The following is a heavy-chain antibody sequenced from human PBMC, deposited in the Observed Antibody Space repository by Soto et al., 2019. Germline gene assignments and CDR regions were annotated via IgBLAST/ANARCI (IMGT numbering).Heavy chain of an antibody. V-gene: IGHV5-51*01. CDR2: IYPGDSDT. CDR3: ARHDMQQLVGGFFSSYYSYMDV. J-gene: IGHJ6*03. D-gene: IGHD6-6*01. CDR1: GYSFTSYW. Sequence: GESLKISCKGSGYSFTSYWIGWVRQMPGKGLEWMGIIYPGDSDTRYSPSFQGQVTISADKSISTAYLQWSSLKASDTAMYYCARHDMQQLVGGFFSSYYSYMDVWGKGTTVTLSS.